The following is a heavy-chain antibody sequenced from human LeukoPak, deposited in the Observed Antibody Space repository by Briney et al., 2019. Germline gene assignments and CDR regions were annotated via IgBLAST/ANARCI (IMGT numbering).Heavy chain of an antibody. Sequence: GGSLRLSCAASGFTFSSYAMRWVRQAPGKGLEWVSAISGSGGSTYYADSVKGRFTISRDNSKNTLYLQMNSLRAEDTAVYYCAKGPWDSGSYPGHSYYMDVWGKGTTVTVSS. CDR3: AKGPWDSGSYPGHSYYMDV. V-gene: IGHV3-23*01. CDR2: ISGSGGST. J-gene: IGHJ6*03. D-gene: IGHD1-26*01. CDR1: GFTFSSYA.